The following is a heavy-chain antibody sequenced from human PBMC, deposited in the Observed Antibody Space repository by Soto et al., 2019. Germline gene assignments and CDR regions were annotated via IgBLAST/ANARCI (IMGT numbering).Heavy chain of an antibody. V-gene: IGHV3-7*01. D-gene: IGHD3-10*01. CDR3: ATGGAYDSGRWVH. CDR2: IKEDGSEK. Sequence: GGSLRLCCAASGFTFSNYWMSWVRQAPGKGLEWVATIKEDGSEKYYVDSVKGRFTISRDNAKNSLYLQMNSLRAEDTAVYYCATGGAYDSGRWVHWGQGTLVTVSS. CDR1: GFTFSNYW. J-gene: IGHJ4*02.